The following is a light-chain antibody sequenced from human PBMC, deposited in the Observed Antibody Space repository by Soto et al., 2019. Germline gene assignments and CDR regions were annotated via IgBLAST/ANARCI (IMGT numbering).Light chain of an antibody. J-gene: IGKJ1*01. V-gene: IGKV3-15*01. Sequence: EVVMTQSPATLSVSPGERATLSCRASQSISSDLAWYQQKPGQAPRLLIYGASTRASDIPARFSGSGSGTEFTPTISSLQSEDFAVYYCQHYNNWPPWTFGQGTKVDIK. CDR2: GAS. CDR3: QHYNNWPPWT. CDR1: QSISSD.